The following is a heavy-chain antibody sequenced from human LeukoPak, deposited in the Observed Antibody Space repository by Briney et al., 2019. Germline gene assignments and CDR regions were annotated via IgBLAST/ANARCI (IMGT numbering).Heavy chain of an antibody. V-gene: IGHV3-20*04. Sequence: PGGSLRLSCEASGFTFDDYGMSWVRQVPGKGLEWVSGINRNGDNTDYADSVKGRFTISGDNAKNSHFLQMNSLRVEDTAFYYCARGFRNGPFDCWGQGTLVTVSS. D-gene: IGHD2-8*01. CDR2: INRNGDNT. CDR3: ARGFRNGPFDC. J-gene: IGHJ4*02. CDR1: GFTFDDYG.